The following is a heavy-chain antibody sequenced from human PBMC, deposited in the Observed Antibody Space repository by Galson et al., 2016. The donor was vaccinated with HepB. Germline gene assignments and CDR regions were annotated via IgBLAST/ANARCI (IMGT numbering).Heavy chain of an antibody. CDR2: ISTMGSTI. CDR3: ARDERPSSLWFREEKYFYSYGMDV. Sequence: SLRLSCAASGFSFSDWTMNWVRQAPGKGLEWVSYISTMGSTIKYADSVKGRFTVSRDNAKNTLYLQLNRLRDDDTAVYYCARDERPSSLWFREEKYFYSYGMDVWGQGTTVTVSS. V-gene: IGHV3-48*02. D-gene: IGHD3-10*01. J-gene: IGHJ6*02. CDR1: GFSFSDWT.